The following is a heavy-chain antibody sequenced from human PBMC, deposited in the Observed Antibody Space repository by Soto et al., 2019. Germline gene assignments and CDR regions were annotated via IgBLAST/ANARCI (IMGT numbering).Heavy chain of an antibody. Sequence: QVQLQESGPGLVKPSQALSLICTVFGGSISSGGHYWSWIRQHPGKGLEWIGYIYYTGTTYYNPSLRSRLTISVDSSRNQYSLRLSSVTAADTAVYYCAREDETSNYFDSGSQGTLFTVSS. J-gene: IGHJ4*02. CDR2: IYYTGTT. CDR3: AREDETSNYFDS. V-gene: IGHV4-31*03. CDR1: GGSISSGGHY. D-gene: IGHD2-2*01.